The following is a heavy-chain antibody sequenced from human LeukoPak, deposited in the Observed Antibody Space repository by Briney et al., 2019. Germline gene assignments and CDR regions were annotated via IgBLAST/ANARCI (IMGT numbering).Heavy chain of an antibody. CDR1: VFSFSTHG. Sequence: GGSLRLSCAASVFSFSTHGMHWVRQAPGKGLEWLAFIRYDESNEYYAESVKGRFTTSRDNSKNTLYLQMNSLRAEDTALYYCAREGKDYYGSGSYYNPLEYWGQGTLVIVS. D-gene: IGHD3-10*01. CDR3: AREGKDYYGSGSYYNPLEY. V-gene: IGHV3-30*02. CDR2: IRYDESNE. J-gene: IGHJ4*02.